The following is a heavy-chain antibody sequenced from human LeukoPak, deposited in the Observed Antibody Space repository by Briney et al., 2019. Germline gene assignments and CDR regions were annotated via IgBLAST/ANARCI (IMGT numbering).Heavy chain of an antibody. CDR3: ARAVYDY. CDR1: GFTFSKSW. V-gene: IGHV3-7*01. CDR2: IKEDGSAK. Sequence: GSLRLSCATSGFTFSKSWMSWLRQTPEKGLEWVANIKEDGSAKYYVDSVKGRFTISRDNAKHSLYLQMNSLRAEDTAVYYCARAVYDYWGQGTLVTVSS. J-gene: IGHJ4*02.